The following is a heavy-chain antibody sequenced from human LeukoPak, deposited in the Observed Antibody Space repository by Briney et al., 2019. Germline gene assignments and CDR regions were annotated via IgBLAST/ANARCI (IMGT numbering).Heavy chain of an antibody. J-gene: IGHJ4*02. CDR3: ARDRNGDYDSSGYF. CDR1: GYTFTGYY. Sequence: ASAKLSCNASGYTFTGYYMHWVRHAPGQGLERMGWINPNSGGTNYAQKFQGRVTMTRDTSISTAYMELSRLRPDDTAVYYCARDRNGDYDSSGYFWGQGTLVTVSS. CDR2: INPNSGGT. V-gene: IGHV1-2*02. D-gene: IGHD3-22*01.